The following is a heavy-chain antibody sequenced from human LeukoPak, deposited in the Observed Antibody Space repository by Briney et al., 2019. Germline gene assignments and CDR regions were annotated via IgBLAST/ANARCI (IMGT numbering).Heavy chain of an antibody. Sequence: GGSLRLSCAASGLTFSSYEMNWVRQAPGKGLEWVSYISSSGSTIYYADSVKGRFTISRDNAKNSLSLQLNSLRAEDTAVYYCATGATGVAFDIWGQGTMVTVSS. D-gene: IGHD1-26*01. CDR2: ISSSGSTI. J-gene: IGHJ3*02. CDR1: GLTFSSYE. CDR3: ATGATGVAFDI. V-gene: IGHV3-48*03.